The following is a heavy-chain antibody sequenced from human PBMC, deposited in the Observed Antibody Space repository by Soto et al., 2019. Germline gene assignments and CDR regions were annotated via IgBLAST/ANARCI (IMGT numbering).Heavy chain of an antibody. Sequence: LRLSCAASGFTFRNAWMSWVRQAPGKGLEWVGRIKSKTDGGTTDYAAPVKGRFTISRDDSKNTLYLQMNSLKTEDTAVYYCTTYWTGNSASYDILTGASDAFDIWGQGTMVTVSS. CDR1: GFTFRNAW. CDR3: TTYWTGNSASYDILTGASDAFDI. D-gene: IGHD3-9*01. CDR2: IKSKTDGGTT. J-gene: IGHJ3*02. V-gene: IGHV3-15*01.